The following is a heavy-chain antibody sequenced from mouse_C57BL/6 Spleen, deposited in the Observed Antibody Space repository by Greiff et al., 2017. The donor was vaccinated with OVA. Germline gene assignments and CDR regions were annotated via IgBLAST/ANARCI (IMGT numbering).Heavy chain of an antibody. CDR3: ARTGTYYGSSPWFAY. D-gene: IGHD1-1*01. CDR1: GYTFTSYW. Sequence: QVQLQQPGTELVKPGASVKLSCKASGYTFTSYWMHWVKQRPGQGLEWIGNINPSNGGTNYNEKFKSKATLTVAKSSCTAYMQLSRRTSEDSAVYYCARTGTYYGSSPWFAYWGQGTLVTVSA. J-gene: IGHJ3*01. CDR2: INPSNGGT. V-gene: IGHV1-53*01.